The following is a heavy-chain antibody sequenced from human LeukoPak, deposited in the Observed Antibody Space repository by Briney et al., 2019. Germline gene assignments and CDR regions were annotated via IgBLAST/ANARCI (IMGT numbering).Heavy chain of an antibody. CDR1: GYTFTSYY. CDR2: INPSGGST. J-gene: IGHJ6*03. Sequence: ASVKVSCKASGYTFTSYYMHWVRQAPGQGLEWMGIINPSGGSTSYAQKFQGRVTMTRDMSTSTVYMELRSLRSDDTAVYYCARDRITIFGVVTYYYNYMDVWGKGTTVTVSS. D-gene: IGHD3-3*01. CDR3: ARDRITIFGVVTYYYNYMDV. V-gene: IGHV1-46*01.